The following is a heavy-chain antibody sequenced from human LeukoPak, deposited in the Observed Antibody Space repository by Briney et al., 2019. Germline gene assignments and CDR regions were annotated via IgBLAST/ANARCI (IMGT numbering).Heavy chain of an antibody. Sequence: SETLSLTCAVSGGSFSGYSWSWVRQPPGKGLEWIGEINHSGSTNYNPSLTSRVTISVDTSKNQFSLKLSSVTAADTAVYYCASSTIFGAAPMYFDYWGQGTLVTVSS. D-gene: IGHD3-3*01. V-gene: IGHV4-34*01. CDR3: ASSTIFGAAPMYFDY. CDR1: GGSFSGYS. J-gene: IGHJ4*02. CDR2: INHSGST.